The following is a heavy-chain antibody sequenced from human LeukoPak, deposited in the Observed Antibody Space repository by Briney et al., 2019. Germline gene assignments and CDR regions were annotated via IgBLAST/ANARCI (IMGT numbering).Heavy chain of an antibody. V-gene: IGHV4-30-2*01. D-gene: IGHD3-10*01. Sequence: SEILSLTCAVSGGSISSGGYSWSWIRQPPGKGLEWIGYIYHSGSTYYNPSLKSRVTISVDRSKNQFSLKLSSVTAADTAVYYCARVGALLWFGVDYWGQGTLVTVSS. CDR2: IYHSGST. CDR3: ARVGALLWFGVDY. CDR1: GGSISSGGYS. J-gene: IGHJ4*02.